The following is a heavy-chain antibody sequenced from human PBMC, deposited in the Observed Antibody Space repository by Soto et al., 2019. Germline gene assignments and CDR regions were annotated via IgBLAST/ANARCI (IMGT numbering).Heavy chain of an antibody. CDR3: SNDRGEFDAFDI. J-gene: IGHJ3*02. D-gene: IGHD3-10*01. CDR2: ISGSGGST. CDR1: GFTFSSYA. Sequence: PGGSLRLSCAASGFTFSSYAMSWVRQAPGKGLEWVSAISGSGGSTYYADSVKGRFTISRDNSKNTLYLQMNSLRAEDTAVYYCSNDRGEFDAFDIWGQGTIVTVSS. V-gene: IGHV3-23*01.